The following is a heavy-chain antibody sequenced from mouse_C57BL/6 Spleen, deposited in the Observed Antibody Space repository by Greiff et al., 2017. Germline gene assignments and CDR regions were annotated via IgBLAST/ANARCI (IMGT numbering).Heavy chain of an antibody. V-gene: IGHV5-6*01. Sequence: EVQGVESGGDLVKPGGSLKLSCAASGFTFSSYGMSWVRQTPDKRLEWVATISSGGSYTYYPDSVKGRFTISRDNAKNTLYLQMSSLKSEDTAMYYCARQDYSNCGGAWFADWGQGTLVTVSA. J-gene: IGHJ3*01. D-gene: IGHD2-5*01. CDR3: ARQDYSNCGGAWFAD. CDR2: ISSGGSYT. CDR1: GFTFSSYG.